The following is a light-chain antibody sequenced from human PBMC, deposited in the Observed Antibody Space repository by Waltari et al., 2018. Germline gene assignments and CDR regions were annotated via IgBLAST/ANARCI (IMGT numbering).Light chain of an antibody. CDR1: QSSSIW. CDR2: KAA. V-gene: IGKV1-5*03. Sequence: DIKMTQSPHTLAASVGDRVTITRRASQSSSIWLSWYQQKPWKAPNLLMYKAAILDSGVPSRFSGSAYGTEFTLTISGLQAEDFGTYYCQQYSAFPLSFGGGTNIEIK. J-gene: IGKJ4*01. CDR3: QQYSAFPLS.